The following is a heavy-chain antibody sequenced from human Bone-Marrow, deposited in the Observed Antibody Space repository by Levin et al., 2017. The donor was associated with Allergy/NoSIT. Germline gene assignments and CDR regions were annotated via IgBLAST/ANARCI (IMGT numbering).Heavy chain of an antibody. V-gene: IGHV4-30-4*08. Sequence: SETLSLTCTVSGGSISTGDDYCTWIRQPPGKGLQWIGYIYYSGSTYYNPSLKSRVTISVDTSKNQFSLKLSSLTAADTAVYYCARCTGGNCYTGVDHWGQGTLVTVSS. CDR3: ARCTGGNCYTGVDH. D-gene: IGHD2-15*01. CDR1: GGSISTGDDY. J-gene: IGHJ4*02. CDR2: IYYSGST.